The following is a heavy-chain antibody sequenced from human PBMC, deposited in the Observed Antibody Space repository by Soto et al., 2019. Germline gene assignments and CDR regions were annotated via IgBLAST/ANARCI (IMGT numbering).Heavy chain of an antibody. CDR3: ARGHEGGVITFGGVIVLSNWFDP. CDR1: GGSVSSGSYY. CDR2: IYYSGST. Sequence: KTSETLSLTCTVSGGSVSSGSYYWSWIRQPPGKGLEWIGYIYYSGSTNYNPSLKSRVTISVDTSKNQFSLKLSSVTAADTAVYYCARGHEGGVITFGGVIVLSNWFDPWGQGTLVTVSS. J-gene: IGHJ5*02. V-gene: IGHV4-61*01. D-gene: IGHD3-16*02.